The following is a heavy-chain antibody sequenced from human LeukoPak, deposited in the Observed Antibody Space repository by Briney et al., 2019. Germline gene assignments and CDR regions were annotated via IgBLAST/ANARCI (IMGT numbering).Heavy chain of an antibody. Sequence: SETLSLPCTVSGGSISSGSYYGSWIRQPAGKGLEWIGRIYTSGSTNYTPSLKSRVTISVDTSKNQFSLKLSSVTAADTAVYYCAREKGSSWYTDAFDIWGQGTMVTVPS. CDR1: GGSISSGSYY. V-gene: IGHV4-61*02. CDR2: IYTSGST. D-gene: IGHD6-13*01. J-gene: IGHJ3*02. CDR3: AREKGSSWYTDAFDI.